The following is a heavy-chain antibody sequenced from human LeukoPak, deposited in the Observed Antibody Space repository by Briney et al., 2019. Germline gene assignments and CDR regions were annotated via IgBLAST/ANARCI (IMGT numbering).Heavy chain of an antibody. CDR1: GFTFSNSA. V-gene: IGHV3-23*01. CDR2: LTGSGGGT. Sequence: SGGSLRLSCAASGFTFSNSAMSWVRQAPGEGLEWVSALTGSGGGTYYADSVKGRFTISRDNSKNTMYLQMNSLRAEDTAVYYCAKEAVEYFDYWGQGNLVTVSS. CDR3: AKEAVEYFDY. J-gene: IGHJ4*02.